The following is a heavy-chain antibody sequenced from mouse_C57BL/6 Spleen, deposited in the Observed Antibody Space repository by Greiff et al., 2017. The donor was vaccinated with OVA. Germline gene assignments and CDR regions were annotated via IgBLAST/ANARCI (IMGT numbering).Heavy chain of an antibody. CDR1: GYTFTDYY. D-gene: IGHD1-1*01. CDR3: AGYYGSSYDPAWFAY. J-gene: IGHJ3*01. V-gene: IGHV1-84*01. Sequence: QVQLQQSGPELVKPGASVKISCKASGYTFTDYYINWVKQRPGQGLEWIGWIYPGSGNTKYNEKFKGKATLTVDTSSSAAYMQLSSLNSEDPAVYFCAGYYGSSYDPAWFAYWGQGTLVTVSA. CDR2: IYPGSGNT.